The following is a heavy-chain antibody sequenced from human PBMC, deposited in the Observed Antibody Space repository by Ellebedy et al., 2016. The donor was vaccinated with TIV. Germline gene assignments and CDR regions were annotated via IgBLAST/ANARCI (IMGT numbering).Heavy chain of an antibody. J-gene: IGHJ4*02. CDR1: GHSVISTEYS. Sequence: MPSETLSLTCSVSGHSVISTEYSWGWVRQPPGKGLEWIGTEYYIEGSHSNPSLRSRVTISIDTSNHQFSLRLSSVTAADTAVYYCARQTGLWFGELFTLDYWGQGTLVTVSS. V-gene: IGHV4-39*01. CDR3: ARQTGLWFGELFTLDY. D-gene: IGHD3-10*01. CDR2: EYYIEGS.